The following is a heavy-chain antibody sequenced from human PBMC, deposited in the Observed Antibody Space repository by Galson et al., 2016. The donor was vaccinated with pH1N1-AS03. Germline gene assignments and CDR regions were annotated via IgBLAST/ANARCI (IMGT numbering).Heavy chain of an antibody. V-gene: IGHV1-69*06. CDR1: GGTFSSYA. Sequence: SVKVSCKASGGTFSSYAFTWVRQAPGQGLEWVGGLIPIFHTPNYAQKFQGRVTIIADKSTSTAYMELRSLTSEDTAVYYCASSPDYSDTSVYYGPAYWGQGTLVTVSS. CDR2: LIPIFHTP. J-gene: IGHJ4*02. CDR3: ASSPDYSDTSVYYGPAY. D-gene: IGHD3-22*01.